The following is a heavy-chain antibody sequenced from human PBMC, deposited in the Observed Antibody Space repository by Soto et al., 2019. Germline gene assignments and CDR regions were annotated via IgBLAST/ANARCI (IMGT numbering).Heavy chain of an antibody. D-gene: IGHD3-9*01. J-gene: IGHJ4*02. CDR2: ISGSGGST. Sequence: SGEGSGWKVCISARCSVRQAPGKGLEWVSAISGSGGSTYYADSVKGRFTISRDNSKNTLYLQMNSLRAEDTAVYYCAKQLRYFDWSDFCGQGTLVNLSS. V-gene: IGHV3-23*01. CDR1: GWKVCISA. CDR3: AKQLRYFDWSDF.